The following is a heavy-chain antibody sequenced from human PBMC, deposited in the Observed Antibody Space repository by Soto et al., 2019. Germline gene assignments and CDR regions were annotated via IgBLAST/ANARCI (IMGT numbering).Heavy chain of an antibody. CDR2: ISGSGGTT. J-gene: IGHJ4*02. D-gene: IGHD6-13*01. Sequence: EVQLLESGGGLVQPGGSLRLSCAASGFTFGCYASSWVRQAPGKGPEWVSAISGSGGTTYYTDSGKGRFTGSRYTCKDTLYLQMNSLRAEDSGVYHRAYSSTPFDYGGQGTLVTGTS. CDR1: GFTFGCYA. V-gene: IGHV3-23*01. CDR3: AYSSTPFDY.